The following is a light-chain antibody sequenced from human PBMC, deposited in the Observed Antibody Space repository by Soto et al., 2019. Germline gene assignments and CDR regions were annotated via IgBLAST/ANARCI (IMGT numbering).Light chain of an antibody. J-gene: IGKJ1*01. Sequence: DIQMTQSPSTLSASVGDRVTITCRASQSISSWLAWYQQKPGKAPKLLLYKASSLESGVPSRFSGSGSATEFTLTISSLQPDDFATYYCQQYSSYSETFGQGTKVEIK. V-gene: IGKV1-5*03. CDR1: QSISSW. CDR2: KAS. CDR3: QQYSSYSET.